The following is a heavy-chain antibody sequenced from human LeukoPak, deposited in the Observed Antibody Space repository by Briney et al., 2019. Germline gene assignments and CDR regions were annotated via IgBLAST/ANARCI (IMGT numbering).Heavy chain of an antibody. V-gene: IGHV3-48*03. J-gene: IGHJ6*02. CDR1: GFTFSSYE. CDR2: ISSSGSTI. Sequence: GGSLRLSCAASGFTFSSYEMNWVRQAPGKGLEWVSYISSSGSTIYYADSVKGRFTISRDNAKNSLYLQMNSLRAEDTAVYYCASRGTTVTTFDYYYGMDVWGQGTTVTVS. CDR3: ASRGTTVTTFDYYYGMDV. D-gene: IGHD4-17*01.